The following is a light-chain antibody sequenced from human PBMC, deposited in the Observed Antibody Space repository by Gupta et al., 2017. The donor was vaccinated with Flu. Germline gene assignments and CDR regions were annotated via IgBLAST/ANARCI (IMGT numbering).Light chain of an antibody. CDR2: DAS. Sequence: ATLSLSPRERATLSCRASQSVSSYLAWYQQKPGQAPRLLIYDASNRATGIPARFSGSGYGTDFTLTISSRDPEDFAVYYCQQRSNWPPYTFRQGVKPGIK. CDR3: QQRSNWPPYT. CDR1: QSVSSY. J-gene: IGKJ2*01. V-gene: IGKV3-11*01.